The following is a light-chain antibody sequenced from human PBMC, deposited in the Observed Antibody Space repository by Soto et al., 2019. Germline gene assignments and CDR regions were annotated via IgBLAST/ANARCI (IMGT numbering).Light chain of an antibody. J-gene: IGLJ3*02. V-gene: IGLV2-14*01. CDR3: SSYTRSSTWV. CDR2: EVT. Sequence: LSQPASVSGSPGQSITISCNGTTSDVDGYNYVSWYQQHPGKAPKLMIYEVTNRPSGGSNRFSGSKSANTASLTISGLQAEDEADYYCSSYTRSSTWVFGGGTK. CDR1: TSDVDGYNY.